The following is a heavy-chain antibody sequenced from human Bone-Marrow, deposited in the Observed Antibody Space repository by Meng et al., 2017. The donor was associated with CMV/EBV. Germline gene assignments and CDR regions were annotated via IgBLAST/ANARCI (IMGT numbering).Heavy chain of an antibody. CDR2: IRYDETNK. J-gene: IGHJ4*02. V-gene: IGHV3-30*02. D-gene: IGHD3-3*01. CDR3: AKDPGQFLEWLLSFDF. CDR1: GFTFNTYA. Sequence: GGSLRLSCAVSGFTFNTYAMHWVRQAPGKGLEWVAFIRYDETNKYYADSVKGRFTISRDNSKNTLYLQMNSLRAEDTAFYYCAKDPGQFLEWLLSFDFWGQGTLVTVSS.